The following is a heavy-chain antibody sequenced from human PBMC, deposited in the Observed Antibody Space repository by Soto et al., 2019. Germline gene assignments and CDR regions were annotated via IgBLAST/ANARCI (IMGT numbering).Heavy chain of an antibody. CDR1: GGTFSSYA. Sequence: QVQLVQSGAEVKKPGSSVKVSCKASGGTFSSYAISWVRQAPGQGLEWMGGIIPIFGTANYAQKFQGRVTITADESTSTAYFNLISLISDDTAVYYCLIVVVSAHHYYCDFWGQGTLVTVSS. CDR3: LIVVVSAHHYYCDF. V-gene: IGHV1-69*01. CDR2: IIPIFGTA. J-gene: IGHJ4*02. D-gene: IGHD2-21*02.